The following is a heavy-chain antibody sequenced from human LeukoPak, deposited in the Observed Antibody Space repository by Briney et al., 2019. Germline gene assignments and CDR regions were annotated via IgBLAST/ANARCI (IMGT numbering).Heavy chain of an antibody. J-gene: IGHJ4*02. CDR2: ISGSGGTT. V-gene: IGHV3-23*01. CDR1: GFTFSNNA. D-gene: IGHD6-13*01. Sequence: PGGSLRLSCAASGFTFSNNAMTWVRQAPGKGLEWVSSISGSGGTTFYADSVKGRFTISGDNSKNTLYLQMNSLRAEDTAVYYCAKDHDSSSWDIDYWGQGTLVTVSS. CDR3: AKDHDSSSWDIDY.